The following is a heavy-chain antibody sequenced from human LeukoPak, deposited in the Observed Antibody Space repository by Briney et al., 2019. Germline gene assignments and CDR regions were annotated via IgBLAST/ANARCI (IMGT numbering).Heavy chain of an antibody. D-gene: IGHD2-2*02. CDR2: IYYSGST. CDR3: ARGGYCSSTSCYNYYYYMDV. Sequence: PSETLSLTCTVSGGSISSYYWSWIQQPPGKGLEWIGYIYYSGSTNYNPSLKSRVTISVDTSKNQFSLKLSSVTAADTAVYYCARGGYCSSTSCYNYYYYMDVWGKGTTVTVSS. CDR1: GGSISSYY. V-gene: IGHV4-59*01. J-gene: IGHJ6*03.